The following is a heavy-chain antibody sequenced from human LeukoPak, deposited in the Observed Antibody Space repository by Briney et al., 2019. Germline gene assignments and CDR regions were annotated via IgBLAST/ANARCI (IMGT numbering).Heavy chain of an antibody. CDR2: IWYDGSKK. J-gene: IGHJ4*02. Sequence: GGSLRLSCAASGFTFSSYAMHWARQAPGKGLEWVAVIWYDGSKKYHADSVKGRFTISRDNSKNTLYLQMNSLRPEDTAVYSCASDRVPGYSYGYAPEYWGQGTLVTVSS. D-gene: IGHD5-18*01. CDR1: GFTFSSYA. CDR3: ASDRVPGYSYGYAPEY. V-gene: IGHV3-33*01.